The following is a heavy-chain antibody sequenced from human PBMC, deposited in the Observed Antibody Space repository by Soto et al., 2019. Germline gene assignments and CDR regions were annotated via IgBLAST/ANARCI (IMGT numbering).Heavy chain of an antibody. CDR1: GFTFSLYS. Sequence: EVQLVESGGGLVKPGGSLRLSCAASGFTFSLYSMIWVRQAPGKGLEWVASITSSSSYIYYEDSLKVRFTISRDHAKNSLFLQRDSLRAEDTAVYFCVRVRSTDSRPYYWGQGTLVTVSS. CDR3: VRVRSTDSRPYY. D-gene: IGHD3-22*01. V-gene: IGHV3-21*01. CDR2: ITSSSSYI. J-gene: IGHJ4*02.